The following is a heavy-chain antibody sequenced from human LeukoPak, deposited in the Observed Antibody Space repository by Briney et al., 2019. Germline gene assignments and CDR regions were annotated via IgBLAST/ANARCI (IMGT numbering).Heavy chain of an antibody. D-gene: IGHD6-19*01. Sequence: SETLSLICTVSGGSVSGYYWSWIRRPPGKGLEWIGEINHSGSTNYNPSLKSRVTISVDKSKNQFSLKLSSVTAADTAVYYCARSVAAGYYYYYMDVWGKGTTVTVSS. CDR2: INHSGST. V-gene: IGHV4-34*01. J-gene: IGHJ6*03. CDR1: GGSVSGYY. CDR3: ARSVAAGYYYYYMDV.